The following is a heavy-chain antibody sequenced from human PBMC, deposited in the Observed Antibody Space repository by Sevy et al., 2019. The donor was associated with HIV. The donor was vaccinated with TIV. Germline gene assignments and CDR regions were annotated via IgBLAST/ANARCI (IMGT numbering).Heavy chain of an antibody. CDR2: IIGNGVLT. J-gene: IGHJ4*02. Sequence: GGSLRLSCAASGFTFDDYGMSWVRQAPGKGLEWVSSIIGNGVLTSYVESVKGRFTISRVNAENSLYLQMNSLRAEDTALYFCAREESCGGDCYYFDYWGQGTLVTVSS. D-gene: IGHD2-21*02. CDR1: GFTFDDYG. CDR3: AREESCGGDCYYFDY. V-gene: IGHV3-20*04.